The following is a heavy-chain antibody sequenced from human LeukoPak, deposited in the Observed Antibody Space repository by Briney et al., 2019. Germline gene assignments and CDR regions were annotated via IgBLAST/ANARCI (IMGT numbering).Heavy chain of an antibody. V-gene: IGHV1-24*01. CDR1: GYALTELS. D-gene: IGHD2-2*01. J-gene: IGHJ6*03. Sequence: ASVKVSCKVSGYALTELSMHWVRQAPGKGLEWMGGFNPEDGETIYAQKFQGRVTMTEDTSTNTAYMEMSRLRYEDTAVYYCAPLVVPAAIAVYYYYYMDVLGKGTTVTVSS. CDR2: FNPEDGET. CDR3: APLVVPAAIAVYYYYYMDV.